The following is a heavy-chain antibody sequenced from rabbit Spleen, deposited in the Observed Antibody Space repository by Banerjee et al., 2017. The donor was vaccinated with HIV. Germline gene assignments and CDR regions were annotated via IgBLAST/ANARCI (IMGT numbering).Heavy chain of an antibody. J-gene: IGHJ4*01. CDR3: VREVAAKFSL. V-gene: IGHV1S7*01. D-gene: IGHD4-1*01. CDR2: IDPIFGTT. Sequence: QLVESGGGLVQPEGSLKLSCKASGFSFGNDYWVCWVRQAPGKDLEWIGYIDPIFGTTTYASWVNDRFTISSHNAQNTRYLQLKSLTAADTATYFCVREVAAKFSLWGQGTLVTVS. CDR1: GFSFGNDY.